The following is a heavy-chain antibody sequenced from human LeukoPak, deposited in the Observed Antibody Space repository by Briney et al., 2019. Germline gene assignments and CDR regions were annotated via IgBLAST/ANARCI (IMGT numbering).Heavy chain of an antibody. J-gene: IGHJ6*03. CDR3: AKVGGYCSSTSCHNLEGGYYYYYMDV. D-gene: IGHD2-2*02. Sequence: PGGSLRLSCAASGFTFDDYAMHWVRQAPGKGLEWVSAISWNSGSIDFADSVKGRFTISRDNAKNSLYLQMNSLRAEDTAVYYCAKVGGYCSSTSCHNLEGGYYYYYMDVWGKGTTVTISS. V-gene: IGHV3-9*01. CDR2: ISWNSGSI. CDR1: GFTFDDYA.